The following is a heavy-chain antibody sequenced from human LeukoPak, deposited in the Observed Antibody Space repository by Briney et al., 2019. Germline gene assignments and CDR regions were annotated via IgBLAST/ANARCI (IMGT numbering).Heavy chain of an antibody. CDR3: ARHLSGVTGYTYGRGIDY. D-gene: IGHD5-18*01. CDR2: ISSSGSTI. CDR1: GFTFSDYY. Sequence: PGGSLRLSCAASGFTFSDYYMSWIRQAPGKGLEWVSYISSSGSTIYYADSVKGRFTISRVNAKNSLYLQMISLRAEDTAVYYCARHLSGVTGYTYGRGIDYWGQGTLVTVSS. J-gene: IGHJ4*02. V-gene: IGHV3-11*04.